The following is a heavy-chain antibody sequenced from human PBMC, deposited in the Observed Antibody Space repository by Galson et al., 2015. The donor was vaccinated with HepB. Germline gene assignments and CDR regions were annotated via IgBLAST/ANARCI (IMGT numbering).Heavy chain of an antibody. J-gene: IGHJ4*02. CDR3: ASHIY. V-gene: IGHV3-30*04. D-gene: IGHD3-3*02. CDR2: ISDDGSDT. CDR1: GLIFNKYI. Sequence: SLRLSCAASGLIFNKYIINWVRQAPGKGMEWVALISDDGSDTYYADSVKGRFTISRDNSRNRLYLQMNSLRPEDTAMYYCASHIYWGQGTLVTVSS.